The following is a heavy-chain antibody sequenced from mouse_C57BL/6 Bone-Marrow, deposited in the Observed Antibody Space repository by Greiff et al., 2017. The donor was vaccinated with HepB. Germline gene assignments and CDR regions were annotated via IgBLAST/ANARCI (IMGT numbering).Heavy chain of an antibody. CDR1: GFTFSDYY. Sequence: EVQGVESGGGLVQPGGSLKLSCAASGFTFSDYYMYWVRQTPEKRLEWVAYISNGGGSTYYPDTVKGRFTISRDNAKNTLYLQMSRLKSEDTAMYYCARHVTGSSHYYAMDYWGQGTSVTVSS. CDR2: ISNGGGST. V-gene: IGHV5-12*01. CDR3: ARHVTGSSHYYAMDY. J-gene: IGHJ4*01.